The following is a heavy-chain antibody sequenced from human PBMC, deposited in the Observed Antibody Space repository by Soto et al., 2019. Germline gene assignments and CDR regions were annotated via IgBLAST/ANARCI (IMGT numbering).Heavy chain of an antibody. CDR1: GFTFSSYA. CDR2: ISGSGGST. CDR3: AKTSITIFGVAGPNWFDP. D-gene: IGHD3-3*01. J-gene: IGHJ5*02. Sequence: PGGSLRLSCAASGFTFSSYAMSWVRQAPGKGLEWVSAISGSGGSTYYADSVKGRFTISRDNSKNTLYLQMNSLRAEDTAVYYSAKTSITIFGVAGPNWFDPWGQGTLVTVSS. V-gene: IGHV3-23*01.